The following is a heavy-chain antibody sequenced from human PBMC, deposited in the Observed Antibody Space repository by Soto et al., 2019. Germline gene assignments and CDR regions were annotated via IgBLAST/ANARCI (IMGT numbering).Heavy chain of an antibody. CDR2: IYPGDSDT. V-gene: IGHV5-51*01. Sequence: GESLKISCKASGYSFSDYWIGWVRRMPGRGLEWMGIIYPGDSDTRYSASFQGQVTISADKSISTTFLQWSSLKASDTAMYYCARRGQYCSTSTCRFDPWGQGTLVTVSS. CDR1: GYSFSDYW. CDR3: ARRGQYCSTSTCRFDP. J-gene: IGHJ5*02. D-gene: IGHD2-2*01.